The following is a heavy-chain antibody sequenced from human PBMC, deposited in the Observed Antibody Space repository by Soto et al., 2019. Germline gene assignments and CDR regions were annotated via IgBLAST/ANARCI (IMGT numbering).Heavy chain of an antibody. J-gene: IGHJ3*02. CDR3: ARATSGSFDALDM. D-gene: IGHD1-26*01. Sequence: QVQLVESGGGVVQPGRSLRLSCAASGFTFGIYGMHWVRQAPGKGLEWVAVIWYDGSIKYHADSVKGRFTISRDNCKNTGYLQMNSLRDEDTAVYYCARATSGSFDALDMWGQGTMVTVSS. V-gene: IGHV3-33*01. CDR2: IWYDGSIK. CDR1: GFTFGIYG.